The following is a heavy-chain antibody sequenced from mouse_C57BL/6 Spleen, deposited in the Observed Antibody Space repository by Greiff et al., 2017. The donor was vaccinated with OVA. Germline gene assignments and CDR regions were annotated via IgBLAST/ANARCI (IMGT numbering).Heavy chain of an antibody. CDR2: IYPGSGNT. CDR1: GYSFTSYY. Sequence: QVQLQQSGPELVKPGASVKISCKASGYSFTSYYIHWVKQRPGQGLEWIGWIYPGSGNTKYNEKFKGKATLTADTSSSTAYMQLSSLTSEDSAVYYCARSEIAYYSNSWFAYWGQGTLVTVSA. J-gene: IGHJ3*01. D-gene: IGHD2-5*01. V-gene: IGHV1-66*01. CDR3: ARSEIAYYSNSWFAY.